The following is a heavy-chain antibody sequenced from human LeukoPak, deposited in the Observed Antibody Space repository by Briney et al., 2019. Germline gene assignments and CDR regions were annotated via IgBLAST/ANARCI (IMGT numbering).Heavy chain of an antibody. J-gene: IGHJ5*01. D-gene: IGHD3-22*01. CDR3: ARVRYESGWFDY. CDR2: VTGSGNSR. CDR1: GFTFNAYS. V-gene: IGHV3-48*04. Sequence: GGSLRLSCAASGFTFNAYSMTWVRQAPGKALECIASVTGSGNSRVFADSVKGRFSISRDNAKNSLDLQLNNLSAEDTATYYCARVRYESGWFDYWGQGTLVTVSS.